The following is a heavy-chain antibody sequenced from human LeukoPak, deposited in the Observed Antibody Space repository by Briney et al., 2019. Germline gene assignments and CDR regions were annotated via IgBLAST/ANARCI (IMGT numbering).Heavy chain of an antibody. J-gene: IGHJ3*02. CDR3: ASVRDHDAFDI. V-gene: IGHV1-69*04. CDR1: GGTFSSYA. CDR2: IIPILGIT. Sequence: GASVKVSCKASGGTFSSYAISWVRQAPGQGLEWMGRIIPILGITNYAQKFQGRVTITADKSTSTAYMELSSLRSEDTAVYYCASVRDHDAFDIWGQGTMVTVSS.